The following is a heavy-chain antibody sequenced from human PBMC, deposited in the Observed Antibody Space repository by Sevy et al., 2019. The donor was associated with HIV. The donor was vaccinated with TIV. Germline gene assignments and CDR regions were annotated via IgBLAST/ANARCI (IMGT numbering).Heavy chain of an antibody. J-gene: IGHJ4*02. CDR2: ISGSASST. V-gene: IGHV3-23*01. CDR1: GFTFSSYA. Sequence: GESLKSSCAASGFTFSSYAMSWVRQAPGKGLEWVSAISGSASSTYYADSVKGRLTISRDNSKNTLYLLLNSLRAEDTAVYYCAKDGHYYDSSADYLNYFDYWGQGTLVTVSS. D-gene: IGHD3-22*01. CDR3: AKDGHYYDSSADYLNYFDY.